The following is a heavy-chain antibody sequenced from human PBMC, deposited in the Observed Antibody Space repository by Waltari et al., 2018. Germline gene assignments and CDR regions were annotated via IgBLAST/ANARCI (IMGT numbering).Heavy chain of an antibody. CDR1: GGSISSGGYY. D-gene: IGHD3-22*01. CDR3: ARYDSSGYYIRFDY. CDR2: IYSSGST. V-gene: IGHV4-31*03. J-gene: IGHJ4*02. Sequence: QVQLQESGPGLVKPSQTLSLTCTVSGGSISSGGYYWSWIRQHPGKGLEWIGYIYSSGSTDSNPSLKSRVTRSVDTSKNQFSLKLGSVTAADTAVYYCARYDSSGYYIRFDYWGQGTLVTVSS.